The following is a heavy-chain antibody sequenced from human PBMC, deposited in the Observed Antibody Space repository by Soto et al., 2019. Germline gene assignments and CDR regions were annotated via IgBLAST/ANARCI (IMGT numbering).Heavy chain of an antibody. D-gene: IGHD2-2*01. Sequence: GSLRLSCAASGFTFSNYAMNWVRQAPGKGLEWVSRISASGHSPDYADSVKGRFTISRDNSKNTLFVQMNSLRLEDTAVYYCAKEDHHQINYGMDVWGQGTTVTVSS. CDR2: ISASGHSP. CDR1: GFTFSNYA. CDR3: AKEDHHQINYGMDV. V-gene: IGHV3-23*01. J-gene: IGHJ6*02.